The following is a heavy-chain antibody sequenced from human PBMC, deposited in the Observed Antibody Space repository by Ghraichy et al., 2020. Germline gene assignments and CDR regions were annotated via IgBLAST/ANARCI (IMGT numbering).Heavy chain of an antibody. D-gene: IGHD2-2*01. CDR3: ARDGLSVVVPGASLPSYYNYMDV. V-gene: IGHV1-69*13. CDR1: GGIFSGYA. CDR2: IIPILNTA. Sequence: SVKVSCKASGGIFSGYAINWVRQAPGQGLEWMGGIIPILNTAKNAQKFQDRVTITADESTSTAYMELSSLRSEDTAVYYCARDGLSVVVPGASLPSYYNYMDVWGKGTTVTVSS. J-gene: IGHJ6*03.